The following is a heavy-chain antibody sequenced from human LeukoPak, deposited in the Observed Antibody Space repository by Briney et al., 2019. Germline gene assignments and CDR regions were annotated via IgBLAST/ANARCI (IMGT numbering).Heavy chain of an antibody. CDR3: ATDKGGPGTTFHDPFDN. CDR1: GHTLSEIS. D-gene: IGHD1-7*01. V-gene: IGHV1-24*01. J-gene: IGHJ3*02. Sequence: ASVKVSCKVSGHTLSEISMHWVRQAPGKGLEWMGSFDPEDGETMYAENSQGRFTMTEDTSRDTAYMELSSLRSEDTAVYFCATDKGGPGTTFHDPFDNWGQGTMVTVSS. CDR2: FDPEDGET.